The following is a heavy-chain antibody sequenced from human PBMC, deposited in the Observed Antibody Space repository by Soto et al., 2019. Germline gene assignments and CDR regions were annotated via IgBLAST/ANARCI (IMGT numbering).Heavy chain of an antibody. CDR2: ISGSGGSA. CDR3: ATSLRVGELLDDY. V-gene: IGHV3-23*01. D-gene: IGHD3-10*01. J-gene: IGHJ4*02. Sequence: EVQLLESGGGLVGPGGSLRLSCAASGFTFSNYAMNWVRQAPGKGLECVSVISGSGGSAYYADSVKGRFTISRDNSKNTLYLQMNSLRAEDTAVYYCATSLRVGELLDDYWGQGTLVTVSS. CDR1: GFTFSNYA.